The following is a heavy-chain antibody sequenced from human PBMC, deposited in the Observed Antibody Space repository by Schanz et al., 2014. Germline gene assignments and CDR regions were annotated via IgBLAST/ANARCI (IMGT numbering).Heavy chain of an antibody. Sequence: QVHLVQSGAEVHKPGASLKISCKASGYTLTNFFLHWVRQAPGQGLEWMGMINPSGGSTTYAQKFQGRVTMTRDTSTSTVYMELSSLRSEDTAVYYCARDGVDAAAGGNYWGQGTLVTVSS. V-gene: IGHV1-46*03. J-gene: IGHJ4*02. CDR3: ARDGVDAAAGGNY. D-gene: IGHD6-13*01. CDR2: INPSGGST. CDR1: GYTLTNFF.